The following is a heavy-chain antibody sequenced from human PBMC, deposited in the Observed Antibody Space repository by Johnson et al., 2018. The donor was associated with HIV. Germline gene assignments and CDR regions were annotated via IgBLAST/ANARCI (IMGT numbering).Heavy chain of an antibody. J-gene: IGHJ3*01. CDR1: GFSFDDYG. CDR2: INWNGGST. V-gene: IGHV3-20*04. Sequence: VQLVESGGGVVRPGGSLRLSCAASGFSFDDYGMSWVRQVPGKGLEWVSGINWNGGSTGYADSMKGRFTIFRDNVKNFLYIQMSGLRDDDTGLYYCARGPVGDYTYGFFQHWGQGTMVIVSS. CDR3: ARGPVGDYTYGFFQH. D-gene: IGHD4-17*01.